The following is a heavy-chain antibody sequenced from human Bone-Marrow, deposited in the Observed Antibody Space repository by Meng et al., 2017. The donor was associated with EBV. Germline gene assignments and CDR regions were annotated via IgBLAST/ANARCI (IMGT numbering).Heavy chain of an antibody. CDR1: GGTFSSYA. CDR3: ASTRGIWYDFDY. J-gene: IGHJ4*02. V-gene: IGHV1-69*06. CDR2: IIPIFGTA. D-gene: IGHD1-26*01. Sequence: QVQLVQSVAEVKKPVSSVKVSCNASGGTFSSYAISWVRQAPGQGLEWMGGIIPIFGTANYAQKFQGRVTITADKSTSTAYMELSSLRSEDTAVYYCASTRGIWYDFDYWGQGTLVTVSS.